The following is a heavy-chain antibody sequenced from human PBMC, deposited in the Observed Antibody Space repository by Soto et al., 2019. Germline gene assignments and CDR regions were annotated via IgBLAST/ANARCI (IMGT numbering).Heavy chain of an antibody. CDR2: IYYSGST. CDR3: ARDSYSSGWEDYYYYGMDV. V-gene: IGHV4-59*01. J-gene: IGHJ6*02. D-gene: IGHD6-25*01. CDR1: GGSISSYY. Sequence: SETLSLTCTVSGGSISSYYWSWIRQPPGKGLEWIGYIYYSGSTNYNPSLKSRVTISVDTSKNQFSLKLSSVTAADTAVYYCARDSYSSGWEDYYYYGMDVWGQGTTVTVSS.